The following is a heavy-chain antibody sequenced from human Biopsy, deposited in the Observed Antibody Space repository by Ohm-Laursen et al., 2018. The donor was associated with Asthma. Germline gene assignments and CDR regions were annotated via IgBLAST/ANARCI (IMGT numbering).Heavy chain of an antibody. CDR3: ASDFPKDYVRYNFQF. CDR2: HDHEEGGT. D-gene: IGHD4-17*01. CDR1: GYILTDLS. V-gene: IGHV1-24*01. Sequence: SSVKVSCKISGYILTDLSMHWVRQAPGQGLEWMGGHDHEEGGTVNARRFQGRVTMTEDTSTDTAYMELGSLSSDDTAVYYCASDFPKDYVRYNFQFWGQGTLVTVSS. J-gene: IGHJ4*02.